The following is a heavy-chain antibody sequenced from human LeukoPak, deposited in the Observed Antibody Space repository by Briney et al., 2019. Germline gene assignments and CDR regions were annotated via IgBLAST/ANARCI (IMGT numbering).Heavy chain of an antibody. J-gene: IGHJ4*02. CDR3: AKAGQQLVYDPKFDY. V-gene: IGHV3-23*01. Sequence: GGSLRLSCAASGFIFSNYAMSWVRQAPGKGLEWVSGIRGSGSSTYYADSVKGRFTISRADSKNTLYLQMNSLRAEDTAVYYRAKAGQQLVYDPKFDYWGQGTLVTVSS. CDR2: IRGSGSST. CDR1: GFIFSNYA. D-gene: IGHD6-6*01.